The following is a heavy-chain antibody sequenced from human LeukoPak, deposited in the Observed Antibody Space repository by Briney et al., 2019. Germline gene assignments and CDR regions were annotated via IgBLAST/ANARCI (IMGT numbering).Heavy chain of an antibody. D-gene: IGHD6-19*01. Sequence: ASVKVSCKASGYTFTGYYMHWVRQAPGQGLEWMGCINPNSGGTNYAQKFQGRVTMTRDTSISTAYMELSRLRSDDTAVYYCARGGITVAGTGIFDYWGQGTLVTVSP. V-gene: IGHV1-2*02. CDR3: ARGGITVAGTGIFDY. J-gene: IGHJ4*02. CDR2: INPNSGGT. CDR1: GYTFTGYY.